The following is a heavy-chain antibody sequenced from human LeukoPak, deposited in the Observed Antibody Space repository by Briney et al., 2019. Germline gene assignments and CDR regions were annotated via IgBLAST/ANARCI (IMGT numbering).Heavy chain of an antibody. CDR1: GYTFTSYG. CDR2: TSAYNGNT. D-gene: IGHD4-11*01. Sequence: ASVKASCKASGYTFTSYGISWVRQAPGQGLEWMGWTSAYNGNTNYAQKLQGRVTMTTDTSTSTAYMELRSLRSDDTAVYYCARGRDYSNSVAANNWFDPWGQGTLVTVSS. J-gene: IGHJ5*02. CDR3: ARGRDYSNSVAANNWFDP. V-gene: IGHV1-18*01.